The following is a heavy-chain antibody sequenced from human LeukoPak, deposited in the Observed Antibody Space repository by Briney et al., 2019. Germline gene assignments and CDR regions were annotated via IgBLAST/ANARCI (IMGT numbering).Heavy chain of an antibody. CDR3: AGGGAITEHAGAFDI. CDR2: IYHTGYA. V-gene: IGHV4-59*01. J-gene: IGHJ3*02. Sequence: LRLSCAASGFTFSDYYMSWIRQPPGQGLEWIAYIYHTGYAHYNPSLKSRVTISVDTPKKQFSLRLSSVAAADTAVYYCAGGGAITEHAGAFDIWGQGTLVTVSS. D-gene: IGHD5-24*01. CDR1: GFTFSDYY.